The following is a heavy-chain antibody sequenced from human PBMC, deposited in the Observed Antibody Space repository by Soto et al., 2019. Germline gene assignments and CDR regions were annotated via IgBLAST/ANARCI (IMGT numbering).Heavy chain of an antibody. CDR3: AAGEASSRNLAPYYLDF. D-gene: IGHD6-13*01. Sequence: SETLSRTCTVSGGSMRNYFWTWIRQPPGKGLEWIGYIHYSGTTSFFPSYNPSLRSRVTISEDTSKNQFSLKLLSVTTADTAVYFCAAGEASSRNLAPYYLDFWGQGTLVTVSS. CDR1: GGSMRNYF. J-gene: IGHJ4*02. V-gene: IGHV4-59*01. CDR2: IHYSGTT.